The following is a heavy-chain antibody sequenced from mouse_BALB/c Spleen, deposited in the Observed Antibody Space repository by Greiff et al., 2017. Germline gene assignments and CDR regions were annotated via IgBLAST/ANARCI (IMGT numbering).Heavy chain of an antibody. CDR1: GYTFTSYV. CDR3: AIYYGSSYGFVY. CDR2: INPYNDGT. V-gene: IGHV1-14*01. D-gene: IGHD1-1*01. J-gene: IGHJ3*01. Sequence: VQLQQSGPELVKPGASVKMSCKASGYTFTSYVMHWVKQKPGQGLEWIGYINPYNDGTNYNEKFKGKATLTADKSSSTAYMQLSSLTSDDSAVYFCAIYYGSSYGFVYWGQGTLVTVAA.